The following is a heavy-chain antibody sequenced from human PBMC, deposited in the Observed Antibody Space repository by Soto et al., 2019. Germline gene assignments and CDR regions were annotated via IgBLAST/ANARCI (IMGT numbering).Heavy chain of an antibody. CDR3: ARQSQGDYDFWSGYSDYYYYGMDV. D-gene: IGHD3-3*01. Sequence: PSETLSLTCTVSGGSISSSSYYWGWIHQPPGKGLEWIGSIYYSGSTYYNPSLKSRVTISVDTSKNQFSLKLSSVTAADTAVYYCARQSQGDYDFWSGYSDYYYYGMDVWGQGTTVTVSS. CDR1: GGSISSSSYY. V-gene: IGHV4-39*01. J-gene: IGHJ6*02. CDR2: IYYSGST.